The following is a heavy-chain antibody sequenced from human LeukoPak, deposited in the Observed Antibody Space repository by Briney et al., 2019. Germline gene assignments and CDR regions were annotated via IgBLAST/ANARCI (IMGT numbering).Heavy chain of an antibody. CDR2: INPSGGST. V-gene: IGHV1-46*01. Sequence: GASVKVSCKASGYTFTGYYMHWVRQAPGQGLEWMGIINPSGGSTSYAQKFQGRVTMTRDTSTSTVYMELSSLRSEDTAVYYCARVVAPLGDYYYYYGMDVWGKGTTVTVSS. D-gene: IGHD2-15*01. CDR3: ARVVAPLGDYYYYYGMDV. J-gene: IGHJ6*04. CDR1: GYTFTGYY.